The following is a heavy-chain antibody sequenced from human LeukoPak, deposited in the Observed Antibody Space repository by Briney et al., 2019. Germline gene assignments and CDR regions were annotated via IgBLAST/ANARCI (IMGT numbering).Heavy chain of an antibody. Sequence: SETLSLTCTVSGGSISSYYWSWIRQPPGNGLEWIGYIYYIGSTHYNPSLKSRATISVDTSKNQFSLKLSSVTAADTAVYYCARAPRGDYDSSGYYYNWFDPWGQGTLVTVSS. D-gene: IGHD3-22*01. CDR1: GGSISSYY. V-gene: IGHV4-59*01. CDR2: IYYIGST. CDR3: ARAPRGDYDSSGYYYNWFDP. J-gene: IGHJ5*02.